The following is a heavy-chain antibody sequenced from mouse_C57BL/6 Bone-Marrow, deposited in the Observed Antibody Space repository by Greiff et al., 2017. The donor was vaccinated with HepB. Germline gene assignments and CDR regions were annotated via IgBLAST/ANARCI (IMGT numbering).Heavy chain of an antibody. V-gene: IGHV1-72*01. CDR2: IDPNSGGT. CDR3: ASIITTVVAGDAMDY. Sequence: QVQLQQPGAELVKPGASVKLSCKASGYTFTSYWMHWVKRRPGRGLEWIGRIDPNSGGTKYNEKFKSKATLTVDKPSSTAYMQLSLTSEDSAVYYCASIITTVVAGDAMDYWGQGTSVTVSS. CDR1: GYTFTSYW. J-gene: IGHJ4*01. D-gene: IGHD1-1*01.